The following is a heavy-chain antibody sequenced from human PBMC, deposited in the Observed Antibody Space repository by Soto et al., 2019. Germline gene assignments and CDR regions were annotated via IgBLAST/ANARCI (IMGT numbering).Heavy chain of an antibody. Sequence: QVQLQQWGAGLLKPSETLALTCVVAGGSLSDYFWSWIRPPPGMALEWIGEINHRGSINYNPSLKCRVTMSVDTSKNQFSLTLNSVTAADTATYYCARGGISHWAYFYYRDVWDRGTTVTVSS. D-gene: IGHD2-21*01. CDR2: INHRGSI. CDR3: ARGGISHWAYFYYRDV. V-gene: IGHV4-34*01. CDR1: GGSLSDYF. J-gene: IGHJ6*03.